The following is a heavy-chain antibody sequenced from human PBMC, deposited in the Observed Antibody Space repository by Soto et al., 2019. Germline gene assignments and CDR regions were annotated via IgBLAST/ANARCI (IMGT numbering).Heavy chain of an antibody. CDR3: APQDEGGVSGDRFFFEF. V-gene: IGHV5-51*01. CDR1: GYSFTNYW. CDR2: IYPGDSDI. D-gene: IGHD2-15*01. Sequence: GESLKVSCKGSGYSFTNYWIGWVRQIPGRGLEWMGIIYPGDSDIRYSPSFQGQVTISADKSISTAYLQWSSLKASDTAMYYCAPQDEGGVSGDRFFFEFWGKGPSVPGS. J-gene: IGHJ6*03.